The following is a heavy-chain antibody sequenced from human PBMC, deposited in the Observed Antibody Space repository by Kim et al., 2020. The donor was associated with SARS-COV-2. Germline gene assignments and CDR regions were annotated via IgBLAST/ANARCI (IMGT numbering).Heavy chain of an antibody. J-gene: IGHJ6*02. CDR3: ARDSPMYYYDSSGPTNYGMDV. D-gene: IGHD3-22*01. V-gene: IGHV3-33*01. Sequence: GGSLRLSCAASGFTFSSYGMHWVRQAPGKGLEWVAVIWYDGSNKYYADSVKGRFTISRDNSKNTLYLQMNSLRAEDTAVYYCARDSPMYYYDSSGPTNYGMDVWGQGTTVTVSS. CDR2: IWYDGSNK. CDR1: GFTFSSYG.